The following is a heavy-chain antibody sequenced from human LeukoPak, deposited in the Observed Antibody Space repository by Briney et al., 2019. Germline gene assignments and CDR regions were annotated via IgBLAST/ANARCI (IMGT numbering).Heavy chain of an antibody. CDR3: ARAAPEGYQIDY. V-gene: IGHV1-69*04. J-gene: IGHJ4*02. CDR1: GGTFISYA. CDR2: IIPIFGIA. D-gene: IGHD3-16*02. Sequence: GSSVKVSCKASGGTFISYAISWVRQAPGQGLEWMGRIIPIFGIANYAQKFQGRVTITADKSTSTAYMELSSLRSEDTAVYYCARAAPEGYQIDYWGQGTLVTVSS.